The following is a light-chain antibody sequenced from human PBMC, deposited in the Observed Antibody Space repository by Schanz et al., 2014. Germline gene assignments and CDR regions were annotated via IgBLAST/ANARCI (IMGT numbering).Light chain of an antibody. V-gene: IGLV8-61*01. J-gene: IGLJ3*02. Sequence: QAVVTQEPSFSVSPGGTVTLTCGLSSASVSTSYHPSWYQQTPGQAPRTLIYSTNTRSSGVPDRFSGSILGNKAVLTITGAQADDESDYYCVLYMGSGIWVFGGGTKLTVL. CDR1: SASVSTSYH. CDR3: VLYMGSGIWV. CDR2: STN.